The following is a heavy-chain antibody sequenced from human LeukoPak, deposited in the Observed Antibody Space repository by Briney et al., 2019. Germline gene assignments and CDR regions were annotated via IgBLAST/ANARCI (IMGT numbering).Heavy chain of an antibody. D-gene: IGHD4-17*01. Sequence: GGSLRLSCAASGFTFSSYGMHWVRQAPGKGLEWVAFIRYDGSNKYYADSVKGRFTISRDNSKNTLYLQMNSLRAEDTAVYYCAKARNRDYGDYVFDYWGQGTLVTVSS. CDR1: GFTFSSYG. J-gene: IGHJ4*02. CDR2: IRYDGSNK. CDR3: AKARNRDYGDYVFDY. V-gene: IGHV3-30*02.